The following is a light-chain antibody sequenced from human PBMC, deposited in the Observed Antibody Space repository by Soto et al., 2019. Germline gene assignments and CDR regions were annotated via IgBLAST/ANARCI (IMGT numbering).Light chain of an antibody. CDR2: GAS. V-gene: IGKV3-15*01. J-gene: IGKJ2*01. CDR1: QSVSSD. CDR3: HQYSRWPQT. Sequence: EIVMTQSPATLSMSPGERATLSCRASQSVSSDLAWYQQRPGQAPRLLIYGASSRTTGLPDRFSGSGSGTEFTLTISSLQSEDFAVYYCHQYSRWPQTFGQGTKLEIK.